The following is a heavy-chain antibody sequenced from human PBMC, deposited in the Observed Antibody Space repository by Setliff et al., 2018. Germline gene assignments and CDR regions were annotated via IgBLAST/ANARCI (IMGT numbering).Heavy chain of an antibody. D-gene: IGHD3-9*01. J-gene: IGHJ6*03. Sequence: RASVEVSCKASGYTFTGYYIHWVRQAPGQGLEYMGWINPNSGGTNYAPKFQGRVTMNRDTSISTVYMEVSRLRSDDTAVYFCARDGDILTTYYIYYYYMDVWGKGTTVTVSS. V-gene: IGHV1-2*02. CDR2: INPNSGGT. CDR1: GYTFTGYY. CDR3: ARDGDILTTYYIYYYYMDV.